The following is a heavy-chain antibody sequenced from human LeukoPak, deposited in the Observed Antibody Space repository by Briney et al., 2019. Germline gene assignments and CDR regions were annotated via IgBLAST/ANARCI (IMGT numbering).Heavy chain of an antibody. CDR3: ARDQGYSSGTSWFDP. V-gene: IGHV4-59*01. Sequence: SETLSLTCTVSGGSISSYYWSWIRQPPGKGLEWIGHIYYSGSTNYNPSLKSRVTISVDTSKNQFSLKPSSVTAADTAVYYCARDQGYSSGTSWFDPWGQGTLVTVSS. D-gene: IGHD6-19*01. CDR2: IYYSGST. J-gene: IGHJ5*02. CDR1: GGSISSYY.